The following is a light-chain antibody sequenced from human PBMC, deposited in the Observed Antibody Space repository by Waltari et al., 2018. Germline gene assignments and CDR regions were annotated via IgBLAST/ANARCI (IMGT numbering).Light chain of an antibody. CDR3: SSYASRTSFAI. CDR1: NSDLGSSNL. J-gene: IGLJ2*01. Sequence: QSALTQPASVSGSPGQSITISCTGTNSDLGSSNLFSWYQQHPGRAPKLVIHEVTKRPSGISDRFSGSTSGNMASLTISGLQAEDEADYYCSSYASRTSFAIFGGGTKLTVL. V-gene: IGLV2-23*02. CDR2: EVT.